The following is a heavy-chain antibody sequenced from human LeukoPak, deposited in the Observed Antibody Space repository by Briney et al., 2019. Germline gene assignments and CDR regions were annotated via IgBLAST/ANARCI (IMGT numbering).Heavy chain of an antibody. D-gene: IGHD1-26*01. J-gene: IGHJ4*02. V-gene: IGHV3-23*01. CDR2: ISGSGGRI. CDR1: GFTFSSYS. Sequence: GGSLRLSCAASGFTFSSYSMSWVRQAPGKGLEWVSSISGSGGRIDYADSVKGRFTISRDNSKNTLSLQMNSLGAEDTAVYYCAKDRFRHSGSYFDYWGQGTLVTVSS. CDR3: AKDRFRHSGSYFDY.